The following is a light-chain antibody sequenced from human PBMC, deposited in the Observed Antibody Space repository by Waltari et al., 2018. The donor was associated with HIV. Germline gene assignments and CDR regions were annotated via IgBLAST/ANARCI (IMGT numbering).Light chain of an antibody. CDR2: NAS. V-gene: IGKV3-15*01. J-gene: IGKJ1*01. CDR3: QQYNNWPPWT. CDR1: QSVSSD. Sequence: EILMTQSPATLSVPPGERVTLSCRASQSVSSDLAWYRQKPGQAPRLLIYNASTRATGRPARFSGSGSGTELTLTISSLQSEDFAFYYCQQYNNWPPWTFGQGTKVEIK.